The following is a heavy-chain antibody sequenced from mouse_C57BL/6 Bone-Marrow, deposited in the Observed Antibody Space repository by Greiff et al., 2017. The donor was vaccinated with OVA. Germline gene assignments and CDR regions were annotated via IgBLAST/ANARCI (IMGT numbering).Heavy chain of an antibody. D-gene: IGHD3-3*01. CDR3: ARGGTGY. CDR2: IYPGSGST. V-gene: IGHV1-55*01. Sequence: QVQLQQSGAELVKPGASVKMSCKASGYTFTSYWITWVKQRPGQGLEWIGDIYPGSGSTNYNEKFKSKATLTVGTSSSTAYMQLSSRTAEDSAVYYCARGGTGYWGQGTTLTVSS. J-gene: IGHJ2*01. CDR1: GYTFTSYW.